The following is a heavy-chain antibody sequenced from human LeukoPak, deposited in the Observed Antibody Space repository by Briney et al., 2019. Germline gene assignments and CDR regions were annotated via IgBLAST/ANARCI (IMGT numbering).Heavy chain of an antibody. CDR2: ISSSSSYI. V-gene: IGHV3-21*04. D-gene: IGHD3-10*01. CDR3: ARVYYGSGSLHYYYYYMDV. J-gene: IGHJ6*03. CDR1: GFTFSSYS. Sequence: GGSLRLSCAASGFTFSSYSMNWVRQAPGKGLEWVSSISSSSSYIYYADSVKGRFTISRDNAKNSLYLQMNSLRAEDTVVYYCARVYYGSGSLHYYYYYMDVWGKGTTVTISS.